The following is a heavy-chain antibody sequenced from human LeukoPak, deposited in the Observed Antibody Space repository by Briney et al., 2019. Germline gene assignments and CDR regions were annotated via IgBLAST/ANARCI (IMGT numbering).Heavy chain of an antibody. Sequence: GGSLRLSCAASGFTFSSYAMSWVRQAPGKGLEWVSGISGSGGSTXXXXSXXXRFTISRDNSKNTLYLQMNSLRAEDTAVYYCAKGIAAXXLWDYWGQGTLVTVSS. V-gene: IGHV3-23*01. CDR1: GFTFSSYA. J-gene: IGHJ4*02. CDR3: AKGIAAXXLWDY. CDR2: ISGSGGST. D-gene: IGHD6-13*01.